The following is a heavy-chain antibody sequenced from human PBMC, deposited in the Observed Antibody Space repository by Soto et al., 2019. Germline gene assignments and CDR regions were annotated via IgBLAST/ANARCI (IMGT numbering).Heavy chain of an antibody. CDR1: GYTFTSYG. CDR2: ISAYNGNT. D-gene: IGHD6-13*01. V-gene: IGHV1-18*01. Sequence: RASVKVSCKASGYTFTSYGISWVRQAPGQGLEWMGWISAYNGNTNYAQKLQGRVTMTTDTSTSTAYMELRSLRSDDTAVYYCVSWVSAHFDSWGQGTLVTVSS. CDR3: VSWVSAHFDS. J-gene: IGHJ4*01.